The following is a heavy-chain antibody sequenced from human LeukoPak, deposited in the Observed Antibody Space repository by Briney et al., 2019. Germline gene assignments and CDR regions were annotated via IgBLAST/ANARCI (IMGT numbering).Heavy chain of an antibody. CDR2: IRSKAYGGTT. CDR1: GFTFGDYA. Sequence: PGGSLRLSCTASGFTFGDYAMSWFRQAPGKGLEWVGFIRSKAYGGTTEYAASVKGRFTISRDDSKNTAYLQMNSLKTEDTAVYYCTRAGWVGATRGGFDYWGQGTLVTVSS. J-gene: IGHJ4*02. D-gene: IGHD1-26*01. V-gene: IGHV3-49*03. CDR3: TRAGWVGATRGGFDY.